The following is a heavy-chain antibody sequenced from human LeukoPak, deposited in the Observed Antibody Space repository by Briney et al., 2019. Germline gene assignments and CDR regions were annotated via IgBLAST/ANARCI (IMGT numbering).Heavy chain of an antibody. D-gene: IGHD1-26*01. CDR3: ARDPQQLVGATGGGFEY. Sequence: ASVRVSCKASGYTFTSYGISWVRQAPGQGLEWMGWISAYNGKTNYAQKFQGRVTMTTDTSTNTAYMEQRSLRSDDTAVYYCARDPQQLVGATGGGFEYWGQGNLVPVFS. V-gene: IGHV1-18*01. J-gene: IGHJ4*02. CDR1: GYTFTSYG. CDR2: ISAYNGKT.